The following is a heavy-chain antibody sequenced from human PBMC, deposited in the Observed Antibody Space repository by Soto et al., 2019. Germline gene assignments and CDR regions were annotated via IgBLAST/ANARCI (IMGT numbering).Heavy chain of an antibody. CDR3: ARGRDDFWSGYSNWFDP. Sequence: SVKVSCKASGFTFTSSAMQWVRQARGQRLEWIGWIVVGNGNTNYAQKFQERVTITRDMSTSTAYMELSSLRSEDTAVYYCARGRDDFWSGYSNWFDPWGQGTLVTVSS. CDR1: GFTFTSSA. CDR2: IVVGNGNT. J-gene: IGHJ5*02. D-gene: IGHD3-3*01. V-gene: IGHV1-58*02.